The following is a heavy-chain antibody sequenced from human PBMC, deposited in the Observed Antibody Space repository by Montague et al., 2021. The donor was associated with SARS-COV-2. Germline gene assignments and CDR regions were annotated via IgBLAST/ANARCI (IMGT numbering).Heavy chain of an antibody. CDR1: IGSISSGSYY. V-gene: IGHV4-61*02. CDR2: IYTSGST. Sequence: TLSLTCTVSIGSISSGSYYWSWIRQPAGKGLEWIGRIYTSGSTNYNPSLKSRVTISVDTSKNQFSLKLSSVTAADTAVHYCARDGYSSGWNGLHWFDPWGQGTLVTVSS. D-gene: IGHD6-25*01. CDR3: ARDGYSSGWNGLHWFDP. J-gene: IGHJ5*02.